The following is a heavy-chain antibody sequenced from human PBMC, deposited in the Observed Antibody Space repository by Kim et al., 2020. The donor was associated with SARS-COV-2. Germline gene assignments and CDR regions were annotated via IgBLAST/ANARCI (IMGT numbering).Heavy chain of an antibody. Sequence: GWSLRLSCAASGFTVSSNYMSWVRQAPGKGLEWVSVIYSGGSTYYADSVKGRFTISRDNSKNTLYLQMNSLRAEDTAVYYCARDEGSSGYSLQHWGQGTLVTVSS. CDR3: ARDEGSSGYSLQH. J-gene: IGHJ1*01. V-gene: IGHV3-53*01. D-gene: IGHD3-22*01. CDR2: IYSGGST. CDR1: GFTVSSNY.